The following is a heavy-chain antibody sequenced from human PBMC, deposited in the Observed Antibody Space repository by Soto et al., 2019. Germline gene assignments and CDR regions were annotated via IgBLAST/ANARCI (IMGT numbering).Heavy chain of an antibody. CDR2: ISYDGSNK. D-gene: IGHD3-22*01. J-gene: IGHJ3*02. CDR1: GFTFSSYG. Sequence: QVQLVESGGGVVQPGRSLRLSCAASGFTFSSYGMHWVRQAPGKGLEWVAVISYDGSNKYYADSVKGRFTISRDNSKNTLYLQMKSLRAEDTAVYYCAKSIVVAIAAFDIWGQGTMVTVSS. CDR3: AKSIVVAIAAFDI. V-gene: IGHV3-30*18.